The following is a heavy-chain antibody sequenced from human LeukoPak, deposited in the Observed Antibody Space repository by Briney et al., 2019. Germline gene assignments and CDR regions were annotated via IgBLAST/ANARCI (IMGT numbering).Heavy chain of an antibody. CDR3: ARSKGGDPATAIPGSPFDY. D-gene: IGHD2-2*02. V-gene: IGHV4-59*01. CDR1: GGSISSYY. Sequence: SETLSLTCTVSGGSISSYYWSWVRQPPGKGLEWVGDIYYSGSTNYNHSLKRGVTISVDTSKNKLSLKLSSVTAADTAVYYCARSKGGDPATAIPGSPFDYWGQGTLVTVSS. CDR2: IYYSGST. J-gene: IGHJ4*02.